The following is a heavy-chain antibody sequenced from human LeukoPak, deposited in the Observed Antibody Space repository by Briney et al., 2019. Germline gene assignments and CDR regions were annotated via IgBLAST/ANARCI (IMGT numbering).Heavy chain of an antibody. CDR1: GGSISSSSYY. D-gene: IGHD3-22*01. Sequence: SETLSLTCTVSGGSISSSSYYWGWIRQPPGKGLEWIGSIYHSGSTNYSPSLKSRVTILEDKSKNQFSLKLSSVTAADTAVYYCARHYYDSSGYYFHAFDIWGQGTMVTVSS. CDR2: IYHSGST. J-gene: IGHJ3*02. V-gene: IGHV4-39*07. CDR3: ARHYYDSSGYYFHAFDI.